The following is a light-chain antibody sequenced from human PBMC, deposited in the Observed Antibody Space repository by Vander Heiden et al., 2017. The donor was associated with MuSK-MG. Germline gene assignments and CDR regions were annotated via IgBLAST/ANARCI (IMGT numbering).Light chain of an antibody. CDR3: QQSDSTPHT. CDR2: AAS. J-gene: IGKJ2*01. Sequence: IQMTQSASSLSASVGDRVTITCRASQSISTYLNWYQQKPGKAPKLLIYAASSLQSGVPSRFRGSGSGTDFTLTISRLQPEDFATYSCQQSDSTPHTFGQGTKLEIK. V-gene: IGKV1-39*01. CDR1: QSISTY.